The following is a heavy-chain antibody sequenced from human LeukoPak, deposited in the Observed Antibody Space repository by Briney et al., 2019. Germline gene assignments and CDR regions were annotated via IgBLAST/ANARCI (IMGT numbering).Heavy chain of an antibody. Sequence: PSETLSLTCAVYGGSFSGYYWSWIRQPPGKGLEWIGYIYYSGSTNYNPSLKSRVTISVDTSKNQFSLKLSSVTAADTAVYYCARGVHSSTLYYYYYGMDVWGQGTTVTVSS. V-gene: IGHV4-59*08. CDR3: ARGVHSSTLYYYYYGMDV. J-gene: IGHJ6*02. CDR2: IYYSGST. CDR1: GGSFSGYY. D-gene: IGHD2-15*01.